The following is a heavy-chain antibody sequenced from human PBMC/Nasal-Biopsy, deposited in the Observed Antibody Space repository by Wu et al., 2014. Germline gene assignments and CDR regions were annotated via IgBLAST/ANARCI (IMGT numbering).Heavy chain of an antibody. CDR2: IYPGDSDT. V-gene: IGHV5-51*01. D-gene: IGHD1-26*01. CDR3: ARLWWERNGASPFDI. Sequence: GAEVKKPGESLKISCKDSGYSFKSHWIAWVRQMPGKGLEWMGTIYPGDSDTRYSPSFQGQVTISADKSINTAYLQWSSLKASDTAMYYCARLWWERNGASPFDIWGPRDNGHRLF. CDR1: GYSFKSHW. J-gene: IGHJ3*02.